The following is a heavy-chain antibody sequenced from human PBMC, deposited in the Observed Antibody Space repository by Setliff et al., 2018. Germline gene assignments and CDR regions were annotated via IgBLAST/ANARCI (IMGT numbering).Heavy chain of an antibody. Sequence: ASETLSLTCGVSGSSITSSNWWSWVRQAPGKGLEWVGQIFRSGSTHFNPSLKSRLTMSVDQSKNQFSLRLRSVTAADTAVYYCARLESLGDLSLYGLWFDPWGQGTLVTVSS. CDR3: ARLESLGDLSLYGLWFDP. J-gene: IGHJ5*02. D-gene: IGHD3-16*02. CDR2: IFRSGST. CDR1: GSSITSSNW. V-gene: IGHV4-4*02.